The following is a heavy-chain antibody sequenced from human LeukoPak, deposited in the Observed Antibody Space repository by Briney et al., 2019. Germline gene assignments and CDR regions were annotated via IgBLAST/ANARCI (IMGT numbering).Heavy chain of an antibody. Sequence: SETLSLTCAVYGGSFSGYYWSWIRQPAGKVREWIGEINHSGSTNYNPPPKSRVTISVDTSKNQFSLKLSSVTAADTAVYYCARDLGGPAAGTLDYWGQGTLVTVSS. J-gene: IGHJ4*02. CDR3: ARDLGGPAAGTLDY. D-gene: IGHD6-13*01. CDR1: GGSFSGYY. V-gene: IGHV4-34*01. CDR2: INHSGST.